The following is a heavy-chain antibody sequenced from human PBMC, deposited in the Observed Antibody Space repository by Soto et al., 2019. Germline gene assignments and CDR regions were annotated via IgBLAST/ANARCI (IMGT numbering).Heavy chain of an antibody. V-gene: IGHV4-4*02. CDR2: IYHSGST. CDR3: ARDRKPAAGHSDY. CDR1: GGSISSSNW. D-gene: IGHD6-25*01. J-gene: IGHJ4*02. Sequence: QVQLQESGPGLVKPSGTLSLTCAVSGGSISSSNWWSWVRQPPGKGLEWIGEIYHSGSTNYNPSLNVRVTVSVDKSKNQFSLKLSSVTAADTAVYYCARDRKPAAGHSDYWGQGTLVTVSS.